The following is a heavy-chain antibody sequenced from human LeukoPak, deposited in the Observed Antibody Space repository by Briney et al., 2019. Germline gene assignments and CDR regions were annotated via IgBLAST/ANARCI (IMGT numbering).Heavy chain of an antibody. CDR3: ARSLTTVTTVWFDP. CDR1: GFTFNYYS. V-gene: IGHV3-21*06. CDR2: ISSISNYI. D-gene: IGHD4-17*01. J-gene: IGHJ5*02. Sequence: GGSLRLSCAASGFTFNYYSMNWVHQAPGKGLEWVSSISSISNYIYYAGSVKGRFTISRDNAKNSLYLQMNSLRAEDTAVYYCARSLTTVTTVWFDPWGQGTLVTVSS.